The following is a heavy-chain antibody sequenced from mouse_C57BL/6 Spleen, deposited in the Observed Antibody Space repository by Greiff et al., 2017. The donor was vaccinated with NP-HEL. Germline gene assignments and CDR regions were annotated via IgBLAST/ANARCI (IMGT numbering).Heavy chain of an antibody. CDR2: INPNNGGT. Sequence: EVQLQQSGPELVKPGASVKMSCKASGYTFTDYNMHWVKQSHGKSLEWIGYINPNNGGTSYNQKFKGKATLTVNKSSSTAYMELRSLTSEDSAVYYCARENYGSSYDYAMDYWGQGTSVTVSS. CDR1: GYTFTDYN. V-gene: IGHV1-22*01. D-gene: IGHD1-1*01. J-gene: IGHJ4*01. CDR3: ARENYGSSYDYAMDY.